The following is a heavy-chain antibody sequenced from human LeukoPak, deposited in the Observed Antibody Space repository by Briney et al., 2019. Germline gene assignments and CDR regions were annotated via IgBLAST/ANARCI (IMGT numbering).Heavy chain of an antibody. V-gene: IGHV1-18*01. D-gene: IGHD5-24*01. Sequence: ASVKVSCKAFGYAFNTYGIHWVREAHGQGLEWMGWISTSNGNTLYAQSHQDRLTVTTDTSATTAYMELRSLGFDDTAVYYCARGDDFGFWGQGTLVTVSS. CDR2: ISTSNGNT. J-gene: IGHJ4*02. CDR1: GYAFNTYG. CDR3: ARGDDFGF.